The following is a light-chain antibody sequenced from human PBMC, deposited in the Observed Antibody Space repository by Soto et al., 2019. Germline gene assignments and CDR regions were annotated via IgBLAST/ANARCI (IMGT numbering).Light chain of an antibody. Sequence: SVLTQPASVSGSPGQSITISCTGTSSDVGSYNLVSWYQQHPGKAPKVMIYEVSKRPSGVPNRFSGSKSDNTASLTISGLQAEDEADYYCCSYAGSSTYVFGTGTKVTVL. CDR1: SSDVGSYNL. CDR3: CSYAGSSTYV. V-gene: IGLV2-23*02. J-gene: IGLJ1*01. CDR2: EVS.